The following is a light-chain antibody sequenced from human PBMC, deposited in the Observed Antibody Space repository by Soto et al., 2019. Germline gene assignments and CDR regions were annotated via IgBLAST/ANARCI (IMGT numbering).Light chain of an antibody. CDR1: QSVSTY. V-gene: IGKV3-15*01. J-gene: IGKJ4*01. CDR2: GVS. Sequence: VLTQSPATLSLSPGERATLSCRASQSVSTYLAWYQQKPGQSPRLLIYGVSTRATGIPARFGGSGSATEFTLTISSLQSEDFAVYYCQQYSQWPLTFGGGTKVEIK. CDR3: QQYSQWPLT.